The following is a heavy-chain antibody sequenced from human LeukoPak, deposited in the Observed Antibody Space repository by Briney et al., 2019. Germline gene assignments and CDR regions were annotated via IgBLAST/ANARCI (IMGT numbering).Heavy chain of an antibody. J-gene: IGHJ4*02. D-gene: IGHD3-16*01. Sequence: GGSLRLSCAASGFTLSSYSMNWVRQAPGKGLEWVSSISSSSNYIDYADSVKGRFTISRDNAKNSLYLQMHSLRAEDTAVYYCARGLDWGYWGQGTLVTVSS. V-gene: IGHV3-21*01. CDR2: ISSSSNYI. CDR3: ARGLDWGY. CDR1: GFTLSSYS.